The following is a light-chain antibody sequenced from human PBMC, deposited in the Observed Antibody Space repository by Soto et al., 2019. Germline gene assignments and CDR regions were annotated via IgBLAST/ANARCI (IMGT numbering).Light chain of an antibody. Sequence: QSVLTQPASVSGSPGQSIAISCTGTSSVVGGYNYVSWYQQHPGKAPKLILCDVSNRPSGVSDRFSGSKSGNTASLTISGLQTEDEADYYCSSYTTSSTYVFGTGTKVTVL. CDR1: SSVVGGYNY. CDR3: SSYTTSSTYV. J-gene: IGLJ1*01. CDR2: DVS. V-gene: IGLV2-14*01.